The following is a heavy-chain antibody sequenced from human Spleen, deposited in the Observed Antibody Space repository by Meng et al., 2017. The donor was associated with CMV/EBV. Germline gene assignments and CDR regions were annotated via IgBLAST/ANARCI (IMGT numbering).Heavy chain of an antibody. CDR1: GFTFDDYA. D-gene: IGHD5-18*01. J-gene: IGHJ6*02. Sequence: GGSLRLSCAASGFTFDDYAMHWVRQAPGKGLEWVSGISWNSGSIGYADSVKGRFTISRDNAKNSLYLQMNSLRAEDTALYYCAKAQWIQLGDSYGMDVWGQGTTVTVSS. CDR2: ISWNSGSI. V-gene: IGHV3-9*01. CDR3: AKAQWIQLGDSYGMDV.